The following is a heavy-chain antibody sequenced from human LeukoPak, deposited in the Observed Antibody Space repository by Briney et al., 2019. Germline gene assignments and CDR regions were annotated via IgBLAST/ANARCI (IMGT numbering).Heavy chain of an antibody. D-gene: IGHD6-13*01. V-gene: IGHV4-4*07. Sequence: WETLSLTCTVSGGSISSYYWSWIRQPAGKGLEWIGRIYTSGSTNYNPSLKSRVTMSVDTSKNQFSLKLSSVTAADTAVYYCARGRIAAAGTVYFDYSGQGTLVTVSS. CDR2: IYTSGST. CDR1: GGSISSYY. J-gene: IGHJ4*02. CDR3: ARGRIAAAGTVYFDY.